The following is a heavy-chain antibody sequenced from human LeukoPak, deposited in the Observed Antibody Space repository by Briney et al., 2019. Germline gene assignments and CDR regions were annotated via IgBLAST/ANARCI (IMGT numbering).Heavy chain of an antibody. D-gene: IGHD6-13*01. CDR1: EFSVGSNY. J-gene: IGHJ4*02. CDR3: ARGGPAAGRFDY. V-gene: IGHV3-66*01. CDR2: IYSGGST. Sequence: GGSLRLSCAASEFSVGSNYMTWVRQASGKGLEWVSLIYSGGSTYYADSVKGRFTISRDNSKNTLYLQMNSLRAEDTAVYYCARGGPAAGRFDYWGQGTLVTVSS.